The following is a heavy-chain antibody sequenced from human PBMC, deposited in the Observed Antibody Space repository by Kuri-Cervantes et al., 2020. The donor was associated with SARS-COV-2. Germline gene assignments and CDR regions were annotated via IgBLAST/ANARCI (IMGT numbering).Heavy chain of an antibody. CDR2: IYYSGST. J-gene: IGHJ6*02. V-gene: IGHV4-61*01. Sequence: GSLRLSCTVSGGSVSSGSYYWNWIRQPPGKGLEWIGYIYYSGSTNCNPSLKSRVTISVDTSKNQFSLKLSSVTAADTAVYYCARGVTIFGEDVWGQGTTVTVSS. D-gene: IGHD3-3*01. CDR3: ARGVTIFGEDV. CDR1: GGSVSSGSYY.